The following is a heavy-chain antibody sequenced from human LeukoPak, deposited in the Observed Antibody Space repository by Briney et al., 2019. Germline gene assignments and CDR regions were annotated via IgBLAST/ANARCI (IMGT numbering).Heavy chain of an antibody. Sequence: PSETLSLTCTVSGGSVSSGSYYWSWIRQPPGKGLEWIGYIYYSGSTNYNPSLKSRVTISVDTSKNQFSLKRSSVTAADTAVYYCASNPPYQYYFDYWGQGTLVTVSS. D-gene: IGHD1-14*01. CDR3: ASNPPYQYYFDY. V-gene: IGHV4-61*01. CDR1: GGSVSSGSYY. CDR2: IYYSGST. J-gene: IGHJ4*02.